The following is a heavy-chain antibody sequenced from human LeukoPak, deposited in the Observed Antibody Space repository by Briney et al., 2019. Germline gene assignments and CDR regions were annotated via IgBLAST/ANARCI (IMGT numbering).Heavy chain of an antibody. Sequence: SVKVSCKASGGTFSSHAISWVRQAPGQGLEWMGRIIPIFGTANYAQKFQGRVTITTDESTSTAYMELSSLRSEDTAVYYCARGLGGRYCSGGSCYSDPFDYWGQGTLVTVSS. CDR1: GGTFSSHA. CDR3: ARGLGGRYCSGGSCYSDPFDY. D-gene: IGHD2-15*01. V-gene: IGHV1-69*05. CDR2: IIPIFGTA. J-gene: IGHJ4*02.